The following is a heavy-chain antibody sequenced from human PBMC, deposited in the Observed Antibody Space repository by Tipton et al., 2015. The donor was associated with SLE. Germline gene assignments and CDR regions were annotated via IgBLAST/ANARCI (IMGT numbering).Heavy chain of an antibody. CDR1: DYSFRSDSY. D-gene: IGHD3-22*01. CDR3: ARDRRMDSRDNYRPDGFNI. CDR2: SYHRGGT. V-gene: IGHV4-38-2*02. Sequence: TLSLTCTVSDYSFRSDSYWGWNRHPPVKGLEWIGTSYHRGGTYYNPSLKSRVAISIDTSKNQFSLKLASVTAADTALYYVARDRRMDSRDNYRPDGFNIWGQGTMVTVSS. J-gene: IGHJ3*02.